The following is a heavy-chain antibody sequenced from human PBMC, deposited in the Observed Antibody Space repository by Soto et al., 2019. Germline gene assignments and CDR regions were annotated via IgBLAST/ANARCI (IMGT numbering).Heavy chain of an antibody. Sequence: PGGSLRLSCAASGFTFSSYWMHWVRQAPGKGLVWVSRINSDGSSTSYADSVKGRFTISRDNAKNTLYLQMNSLRAEDTAVYYCARGEPYDSSGYYYLNAFDIWGQGTMVTVS. CDR1: GFTFSSYW. D-gene: IGHD3-22*01. CDR3: ARGEPYDSSGYYYLNAFDI. CDR2: INSDGSST. J-gene: IGHJ3*02. V-gene: IGHV3-74*01.